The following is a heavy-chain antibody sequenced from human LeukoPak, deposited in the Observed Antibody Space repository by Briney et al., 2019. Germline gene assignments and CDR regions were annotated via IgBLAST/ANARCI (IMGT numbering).Heavy chain of an antibody. CDR3: ARVRYRGAAAGNYFDY. V-gene: IGHV1-2*06. Sequence: ASVKVSCKASGYTFTGYYMHWVRQAPGQGLEWMGRINPNGGGTNYAQKFQGRVTMTRDTSISTAYMELSRLRSDDTAVYYCARVRYRGAAAGNYFDYWGQGTLVTVSS. J-gene: IGHJ4*02. CDR1: GYTFTGYY. CDR2: INPNGGGT. D-gene: IGHD6-13*01.